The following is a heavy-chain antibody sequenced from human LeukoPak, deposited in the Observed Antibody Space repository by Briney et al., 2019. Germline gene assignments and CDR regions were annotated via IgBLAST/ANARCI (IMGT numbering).Heavy chain of an antibody. CDR1: GGSIGSYY. CDR3: ARGEIVVVPAAMRRWYYMDV. CDR2: IYYSGST. V-gene: IGHV4-59*01. D-gene: IGHD2-2*01. J-gene: IGHJ6*03. Sequence: PSETLSLTCTVSGGSIGSYYWSWIRQPPGKGLEWIGYIYYSGSTNYNPSLKSRVTISVDTSKNQFSLKLSSVTAADTAVYYRARGEIVVVPAAMRRWYYMDVWGKGTTVTVSS.